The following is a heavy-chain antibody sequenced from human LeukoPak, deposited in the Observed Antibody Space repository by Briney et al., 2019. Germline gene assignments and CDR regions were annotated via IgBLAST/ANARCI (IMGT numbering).Heavy chain of an antibody. V-gene: IGHV3-30*04. Sequence: GKSLRLSCAASGFTFSNFAMHWVRQAPGKGLEWVAVISYDGSNKDYADSVKGRFTISRGNSKNTLYLQVNRLRADDTAIYYCASSRYGFCSSTSCYVLSYWGQGTLVTVSP. CDR3: ASSRYGFCSSTSCYVLSY. J-gene: IGHJ4*02. D-gene: IGHD2-2*01. CDR1: GFTFSNFA. CDR2: ISYDGSNK.